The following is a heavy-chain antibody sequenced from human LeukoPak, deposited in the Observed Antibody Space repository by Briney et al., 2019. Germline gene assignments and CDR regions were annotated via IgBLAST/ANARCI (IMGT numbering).Heavy chain of an antibody. D-gene: IGHD5-18*01. Sequence: GGSLRLSCAASGFTFSSYAMSWVRQAPGKGLEWVSAISGSGGSTYYADSVKGRFTISRDNSKNTLYPQMNSLRAEDTAVYYCAKPARRYKEKYYFDYWGQGTLVTVSS. J-gene: IGHJ4*02. CDR3: AKPARRYKEKYYFDY. CDR2: ISGSGGST. CDR1: GFTFSSYA. V-gene: IGHV3-23*01.